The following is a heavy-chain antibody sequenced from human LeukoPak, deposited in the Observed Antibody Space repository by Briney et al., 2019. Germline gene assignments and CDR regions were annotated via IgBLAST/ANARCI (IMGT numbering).Heavy chain of an antibody. D-gene: IGHD6-13*01. J-gene: IGHJ4*02. CDR3: AKEGGYSSSWYHFDY. CDR1: GFTFSSYA. CDR2: ISGSGGST. Sequence: GGSLRLSRAASGFTFSSYAMSWVRQAPGKGLEWVSAISGSGGSTYYADSVKGRFTISRDNSKNTLYLQMNSLRAEDTAVYHCAKEGGYSSSWYHFDYWGQGTLVTVSS. V-gene: IGHV3-23*01.